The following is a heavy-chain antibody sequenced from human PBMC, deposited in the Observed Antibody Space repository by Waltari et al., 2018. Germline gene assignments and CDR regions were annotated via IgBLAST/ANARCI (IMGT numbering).Heavy chain of an antibody. D-gene: IGHD4-17*01. Sequence: EVQLVESGGGLVQPGGSLRLACAASGFTFSSYWMSWVRQAPGKGLEWVANIKQDGSEKDYVDSVKGRFTIARDNAKNSLYLQMNSLRAEDTAVYYCARVDYGDYVDYWGQGTLVTVSS. CDR3: ARVDYGDYVDY. V-gene: IGHV3-7*01. CDR2: IKQDGSEK. CDR1: GFTFSSYW. J-gene: IGHJ4*02.